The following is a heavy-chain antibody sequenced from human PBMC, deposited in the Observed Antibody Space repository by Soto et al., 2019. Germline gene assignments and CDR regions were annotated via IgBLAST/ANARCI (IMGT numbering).Heavy chain of an antibody. J-gene: IGHJ3*02. D-gene: IGHD1-20*01. V-gene: IGHV3-23*01. Sequence: EVQLLESGGGLVQPGGSLRLSCAASGFTFSSYAMSWVRQAPGKGLEWVSAISGSGGSTYYADSVKGRFTISRDNSKNTLFLQMNSLRAEDTALYYCAKDRVNHNSVWDPFDIWGQGTMVTVSS. CDR2: ISGSGGST. CDR1: GFTFSSYA. CDR3: AKDRVNHNSVWDPFDI.